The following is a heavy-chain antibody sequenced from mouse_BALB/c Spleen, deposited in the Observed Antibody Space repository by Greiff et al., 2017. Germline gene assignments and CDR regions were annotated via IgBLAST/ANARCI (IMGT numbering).Heavy chain of an antibody. D-gene: IGHD1-1*01. Sequence: VQLQQSGPSLVQPSQSLSITCTVSGFSLTSYGVHWVRQSPGKGLEWLGVIWRGGSTDYNAAFMSRLSITKDNSKSQVFFKMNSLQADDTAIYYCAEIYYSGSSSYWDFDVWGAGTTVTVSS. CDR1: GFSLTSYG. V-gene: IGHV2-5-1*01. CDR2: IWRGGST. CDR3: AEIYYSGSSSYWDFDV. J-gene: IGHJ1*01.